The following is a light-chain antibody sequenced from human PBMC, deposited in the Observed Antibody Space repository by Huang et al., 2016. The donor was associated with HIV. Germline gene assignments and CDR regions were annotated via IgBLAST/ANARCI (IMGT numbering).Light chain of an antibody. CDR2: GAS. J-gene: IGKJ2*01. Sequence: EIVLTQSPGTLSLSPGERATLSCRTSQSIRSSSLAWYQQHPGQAPRLLIYGASSRATGIPDRFSGSGSGTDFTLAISRLEPEDFAVYHCQQSGSYTFGQGTKLE. CDR3: QQSGSYT. V-gene: IGKV3-20*01. CDR1: QSIRSSS.